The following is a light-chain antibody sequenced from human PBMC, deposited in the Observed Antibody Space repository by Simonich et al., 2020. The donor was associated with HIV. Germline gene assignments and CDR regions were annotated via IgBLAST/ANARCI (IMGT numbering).Light chain of an antibody. J-gene: IGLJ3*02. CDR1: SGDVGGYNY. CDR2: DVS. Sequence: QSALTQPRSVSGSPGQSVTISCTGTSGDVGGYNYVSWYQQHPGKAPKLMIYDVSKRPSGVPDRFSGSKSGNPASLTISGLQAEDEADYYCCSYAGIYTFWVFGGGTKLTVL. CDR3: CSYAGIYTFWV. V-gene: IGLV2-11*01.